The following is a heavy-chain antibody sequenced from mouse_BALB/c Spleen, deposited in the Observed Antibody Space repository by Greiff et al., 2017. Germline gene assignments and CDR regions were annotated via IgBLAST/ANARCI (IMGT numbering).Heavy chain of an antibody. CDR2: ISSGGSYT. CDR3: ARRSTMITTGFDY. V-gene: IGHV5-6*02. J-gene: IGHJ2*01. Sequence: EVKLMESGGDLVKPGGSLKLSCAASGFTFSSYGMSWVRQTPDKRLEWVATISSGGSYTYYPDSVKGRFTISRDNAKNTLYLQVSSLKSEDTAMYYCARRSTMITTGFDYWGQGTTLTVSS. D-gene: IGHD2-4*01. CDR1: GFTFSSYG.